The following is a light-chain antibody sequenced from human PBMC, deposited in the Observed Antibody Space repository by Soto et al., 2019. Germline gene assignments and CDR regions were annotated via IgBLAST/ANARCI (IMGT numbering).Light chain of an antibody. CDR2: DAF. CDR1: QDVSNY. CDR3: LQDYSWPWT. J-gene: IGKJ1*01. Sequence: AIQMTQSPSSLSASVGDRLTITCRASQDVSNYVGWYQQKPGKAPKFLIYDAFSLETGIPSRFSGSGYGTEFTLTISSLLPEDFATYFCLQDYSWPWTFGQGTKVEV. V-gene: IGKV1-6*01.